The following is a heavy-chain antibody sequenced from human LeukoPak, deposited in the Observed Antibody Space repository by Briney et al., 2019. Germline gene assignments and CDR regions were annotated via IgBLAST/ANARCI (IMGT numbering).Heavy chain of an antibody. Sequence: MPGGSLRLSCTASYFTFTNTWMNWVRQAPGKGLEWVGRIKSEIDGGTTDYAAPVQGRFTISRDDSQATLYLQMNSLRAEDTAVYYCARYYYYDGSSYYHHFDYWGQGTLVTVSS. CDR2: IKSEIDGGTT. V-gene: IGHV3-15*07. J-gene: IGHJ4*02. D-gene: IGHD3-22*01. CDR3: ARYYYYDGSSYYHHFDY. CDR1: YFTFTNTW.